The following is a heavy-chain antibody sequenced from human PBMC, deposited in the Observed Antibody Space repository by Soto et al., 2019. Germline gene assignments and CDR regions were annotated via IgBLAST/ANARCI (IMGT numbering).Heavy chain of an antibody. D-gene: IGHD3-3*01. CDR2: ITYDGRTK. CDR3: ARDVGTQMDFWSTSGMDV. Sequence: PGVSRRLSCAPSGLRFGDDAMHCVRQAPGKGLEWVAVITYDGRTKLYADSVRGRFTISRDNSKSTLYLQMASLISKDTAVYYCARDVGTQMDFWSTSGMDVWGQGTTVTVSS. CDR1: GLRFGDDA. J-gene: IGHJ6*02. V-gene: IGHV3-30*04.